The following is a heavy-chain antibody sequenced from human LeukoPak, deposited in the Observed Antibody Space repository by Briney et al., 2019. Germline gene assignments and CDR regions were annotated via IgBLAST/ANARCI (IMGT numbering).Heavy chain of an antibody. J-gene: IGHJ3*02. CDR3: ATYYYGSGSYIGDAFDI. CDR2: IIPILGIA. CDR1: GGTFSSYA. V-gene: IGHV1-69*04. D-gene: IGHD3-10*01. Sequence: SVKVSCKASGGTFSSYAISWVRQAPGQGLEWMGRIIPILGIANYAQKFQGRVTITADKSTSTAYMELSSLRSEDTAVYYCATYYYGSGSYIGDAFDIWGQGTMVTVSS.